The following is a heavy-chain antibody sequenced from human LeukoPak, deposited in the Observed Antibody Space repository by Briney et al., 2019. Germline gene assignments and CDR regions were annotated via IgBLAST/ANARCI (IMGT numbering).Heavy chain of an antibody. CDR1: GFIFSNYW. J-gene: IGHJ4*02. CDR2: VNSDGSSA. D-gene: IGHD3-22*01. CDR3: ARDNYYSDNSGSLYFFDY. V-gene: IGHV3-74*01. Sequence: GGSLRLSCAVSGFIFSNYWMHWVRQAPGEGLVWVSRVNSDGSSAIYADSVKGRFTISRDNAKNTLYLQTNNLRAEDTAVYYCARDNYYSDNSGSLYFFDYWGQGSLVTVSS.